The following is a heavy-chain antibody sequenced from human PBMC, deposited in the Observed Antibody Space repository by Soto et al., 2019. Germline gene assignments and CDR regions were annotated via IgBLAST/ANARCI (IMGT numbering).Heavy chain of an antibody. CDR2: INPNSGGT. Sequence: QVQLVQSGAEVKKPGASVKVSCKASGYTFTGYYMHWVRQVPGQGLEWMGWINPNSGGTNYAQKFQGWVTMTRDTSISTAYMELSRLSSDDTAVYYCARDARGDEAPMDYWGQGTLVTVSS. CDR1: GYTFTGYY. V-gene: IGHV1-2*04. D-gene: IGHD3-10*01. J-gene: IGHJ4*02. CDR3: ARDARGDEAPMDY.